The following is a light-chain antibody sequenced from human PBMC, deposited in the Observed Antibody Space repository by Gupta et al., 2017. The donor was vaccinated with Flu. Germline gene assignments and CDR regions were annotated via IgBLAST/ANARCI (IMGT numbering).Light chain of an antibody. CDR2: STS. J-gene: IGKJ5*01. CDR3: QQSYNIPIT. V-gene: IGKV1-39*01. CDR1: RNIAKY. Sequence: QLTQSPPSWSASVADRVTITGRASRNIAKYLNWYQQKPGSAPKLLVHSTSTLQSGVPSRFSGGGFGTDFTLTISSLQLEDFATYYCQQSYNIPITFGPGTRLEFK.